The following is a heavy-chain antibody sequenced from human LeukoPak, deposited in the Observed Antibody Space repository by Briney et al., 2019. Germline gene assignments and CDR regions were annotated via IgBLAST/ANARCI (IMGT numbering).Heavy chain of an antibody. CDR2: ISSNGGST. J-gene: IGHJ6*02. CDR3: ARGGATIRSYYGMDV. D-gene: IGHD5-24*01. V-gene: IGHV3-64*01. Sequence: PGGSLRLSCAASGFTFSSYAMPWVRQAPGKGLEYVSAISSNGGSTYYANSVKGRFTISRDNSKNTLYLQMGSLRAEDMAVYYCARGGATIRSYYGMDVWGQGTTVTVSS. CDR1: GFTFSSYA.